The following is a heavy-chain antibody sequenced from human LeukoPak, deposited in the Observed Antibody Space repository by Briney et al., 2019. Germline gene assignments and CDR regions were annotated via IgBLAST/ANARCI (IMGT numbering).Heavy chain of an antibody. D-gene: IGHD3-3*01. CDR1: GYTFTSYD. CDR3: ARGPDYDLWSGYPESYYYYGMDV. Sequence: GASVTVSCTASGYTFTSYDINWVRQATGQGLEWMGWMNPNSGNTGYAQKFQGRVTMTRNTSISTAYMELSSLRSEDTAVYYCARGPDYDLWSGYPESYYYYGMDVWGQGTTVTVSS. J-gene: IGHJ6*02. V-gene: IGHV1-8*01. CDR2: MNPNSGNT.